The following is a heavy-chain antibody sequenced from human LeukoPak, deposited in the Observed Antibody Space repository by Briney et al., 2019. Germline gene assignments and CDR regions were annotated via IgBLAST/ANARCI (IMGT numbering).Heavy chain of an antibody. CDR1: GFTFDDYA. D-gene: IGHD1-26*01. V-gene: IGHV3-9*01. CDR2: IRWNSGSI. J-gene: IGHJ4*02. Sequence: SLRLSCAASGFTFDDYAMHWVRPAPGKGLVWVSGIRWNSGSIGYADPVKGPFTISRDNATNYMYLQMNSLKDEDTAFYYCAKEELGARVGYTGRRIHFDYGGEGSLVTV. CDR3: AKEELGARVGYTGRRIHFDY.